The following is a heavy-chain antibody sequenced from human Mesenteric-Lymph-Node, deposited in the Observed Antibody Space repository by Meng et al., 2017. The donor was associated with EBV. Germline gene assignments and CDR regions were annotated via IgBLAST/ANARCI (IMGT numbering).Heavy chain of an antibody. J-gene: IGHJ4*02. CDR2: VNFTEWL. CDR3: ARGAVVDITVYYLPPPDQ. D-gene: IGHD3-22*01. CDR1: DVAISMDTYY. Sequence: ELVPGCVHPVPTLALRSAVPDVAISMDTYYCSWIRQPPVKALEGIGCVNFTEWLDYNPSLESRITRSVDTSKSQFSVRLTPVTAADTAVYFCARGAVVDITVYYLPPPDQWGQGTLVTVSS. V-gene: IGHV4-30-4*08.